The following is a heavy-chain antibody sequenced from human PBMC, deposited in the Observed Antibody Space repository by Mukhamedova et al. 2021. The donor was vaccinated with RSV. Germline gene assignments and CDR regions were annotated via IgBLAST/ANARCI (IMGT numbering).Heavy chain of an antibody. J-gene: IGHJ4*02. V-gene: IGHV3-23*01. CDR3: AKGGGSYFPLGY. Sequence: TISRDNSKNTLYLLMNSLRAEDTAVYYCAKGGGSYFPLGYWGQGTLVTVSS. D-gene: IGHD1-26*01.